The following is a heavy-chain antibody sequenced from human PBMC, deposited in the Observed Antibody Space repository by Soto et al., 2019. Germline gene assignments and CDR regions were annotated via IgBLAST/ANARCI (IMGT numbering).Heavy chain of an antibody. CDR2: ISGSGGST. CDR3: AKAGGLLLGYDFWSGYPVDY. J-gene: IGHJ4*02. V-gene: IGHV3-23*01. CDR1: GFTFSSYA. D-gene: IGHD3-3*01. Sequence: GGSLRLSCAASGFTFSSYAMSWVRQAPGKGLEWVSAISGSGGSTYYADSVKGRFTISRDNSKNTLYLQMNSLRAEDTAVYYCAKAGGLLLGYDFWSGYPVDYWGQGTLVTVSS.